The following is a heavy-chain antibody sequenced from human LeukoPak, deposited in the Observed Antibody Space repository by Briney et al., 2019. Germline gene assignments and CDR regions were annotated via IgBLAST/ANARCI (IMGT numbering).Heavy chain of an antibody. D-gene: IGHD5-18*01. V-gene: IGHV1-8*02. CDR1: GYTFTSYD. Sequence: ASVTVSCKASGYTFTSYDINWVRQATGQGLEWMGWMNPNSGNTGYAQKFQGRVTMTRNTSISTAYMELSSLRSEDTAVYYCARYSYGWPYYYYMDVWGKGTTVTISS. CDR2: MNPNSGNT. CDR3: ARYSYGWPYYYYMDV. J-gene: IGHJ6*03.